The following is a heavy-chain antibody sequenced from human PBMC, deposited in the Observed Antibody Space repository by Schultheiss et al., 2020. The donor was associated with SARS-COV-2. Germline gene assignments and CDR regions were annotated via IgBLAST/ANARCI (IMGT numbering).Heavy chain of an antibody. V-gene: IGHV3-23*01. CDR3: ARGGDPRYYYYGMDV. J-gene: IGHJ6*02. D-gene: IGHD2-21*02. CDR2: ISGSGGST. Sequence: GGSLRLSCAASGFTFRNYGMHWVRQAPGKGLEWVSAISGSGGSTYYADSVKGRFTISRDNSKNTLYLQMNSLRAEDTAVYYCARGGDPRYYYYGMDVWGQGTTVTVSS. CDR1: GFTFRNYG.